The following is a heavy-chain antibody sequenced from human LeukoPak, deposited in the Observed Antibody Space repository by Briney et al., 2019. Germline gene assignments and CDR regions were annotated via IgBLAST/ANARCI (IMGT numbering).Heavy chain of an antibody. CDR2: ITPTAGNT. Sequence: GGSLRLSCAASGFTFSTYAMSWVRQAPGKGLEWVSAITPTAGNTYYADSVKGRFTISRDTSKNTQFPQMNSLRAEDTAVYYCLGYCSGGSCYSGGYWGQGTLVTVSS. CDR1: GFTFSTYA. V-gene: IGHV3-23*01. CDR3: LGYCSGGSCYSGGY. D-gene: IGHD2-15*01. J-gene: IGHJ4*02.